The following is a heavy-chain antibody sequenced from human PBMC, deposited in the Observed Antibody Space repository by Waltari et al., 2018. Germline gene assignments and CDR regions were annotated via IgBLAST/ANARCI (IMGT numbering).Heavy chain of an antibody. CDR3: AGGQQLVRLHHLGYYYGMDV. J-gene: IGHJ6*02. Sequence: QLQLQESGSGLVKPSQTLSLTCAVSGGSISSGGYSRSWFRQPPGKGLEWIGYIYHSGSTYYNPSLKSRVTISVDRSKNQFSLKLSSVTAADTAVYYCAGGQQLVRLHHLGYYYGMDVWGQGTTVTVSS. D-gene: IGHD6-13*01. V-gene: IGHV4-30-2*01. CDR1: GGSISSGGYS. CDR2: IYHSGST.